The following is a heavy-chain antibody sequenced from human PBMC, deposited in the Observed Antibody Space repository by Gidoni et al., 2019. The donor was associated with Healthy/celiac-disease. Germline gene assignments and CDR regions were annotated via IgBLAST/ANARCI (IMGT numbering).Heavy chain of an antibody. D-gene: IGHD5-12*01. J-gene: IGHJ6*02. CDR3: AREGKDGYIPPYSFVDYYGMDV. V-gene: IGHV3-48*04. CDR1: RFPSSLYR. CDR2: IRRSTSPT. Sequence: EVQLVESGGGLVQPGVSLILSCAASRFPSSLYRLNSVRQAPGHGLEWVSYIRRSTSPTYYADSVKSLFTIPRDNAKNSLYLQMNSLRAEDTAVYYCAREGKDGYIPPYSFVDYYGMDVWGQGTTVTVSS.